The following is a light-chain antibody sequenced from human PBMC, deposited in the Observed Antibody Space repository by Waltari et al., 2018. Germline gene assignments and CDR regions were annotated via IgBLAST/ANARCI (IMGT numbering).Light chain of an antibody. V-gene: IGLV2-8*01. CDR1: SSDVGGYNY. CDR3: NSYAGSTHVV. CDR2: GVS. J-gene: IGLJ2*01. Sequence: QSALTQPPSASGSPGQSVTISCTGTSSDVGGYNYVSWYHQHPGKAPKLMLYGVSKRPSGVPARFSGAKSGNTASLTVSGLQAEDEADYYCNSYAGSTHVVFGGGTKLTVL.